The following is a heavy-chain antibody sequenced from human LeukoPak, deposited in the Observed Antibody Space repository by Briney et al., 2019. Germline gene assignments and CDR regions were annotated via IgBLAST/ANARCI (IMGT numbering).Heavy chain of an antibody. CDR1: GGSISTYY. CDR3: ARGGKPYYDFWSGYLEY. CDR2: VYYSGST. V-gene: IGHV4-59*01. Sequence: SETLSLTCTVSGGSISTYYWSWIRQPPGKGLEWIGYVYYSGSTNYNPSLKSRVTILVDTSKNQFSLKLSSVTATDTAVYYCARGGKPYYDFWSGYLEYWGQGTLATVSS. J-gene: IGHJ4*02. D-gene: IGHD3-3*01.